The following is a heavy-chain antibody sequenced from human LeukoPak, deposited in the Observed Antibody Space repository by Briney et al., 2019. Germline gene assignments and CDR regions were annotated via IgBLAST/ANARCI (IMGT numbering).Heavy chain of an antibody. CDR2: ISSSSSYI. V-gene: IGHV3-21*01. J-gene: IGHJ4*02. CDR1: GFTFSSYA. Sequence: GGSLRLSCAASGFTFSSYAMSWVRQAPGKGLEWVSSISSSSSYIYYADSVKGRFTISRDNAKNSLYLQMNSLRAEDTAVYYCARGKSSSWYGTEDYWGQGTLVTVSS. CDR3: ARGKSSSWYGTEDY. D-gene: IGHD6-13*01.